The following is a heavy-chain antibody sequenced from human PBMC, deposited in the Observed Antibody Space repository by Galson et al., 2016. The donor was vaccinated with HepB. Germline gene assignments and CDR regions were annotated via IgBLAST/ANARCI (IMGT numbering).Heavy chain of an antibody. Sequence: PALVKPTQTLTLTCTFSGFSFSTSGLGVAWIRQPPGKALEWLALIYWDEDKRYSPSLKNRLTITKDAAKNQVVLRMTNMDPVDTATYYCVHRGAVVTFGGVIVSEWFDPWGQGILVTVSS. D-gene: IGHD3-16*02. J-gene: IGHJ5*02. V-gene: IGHV2-5*02. CDR1: GFSFSTSGLG. CDR2: IYWDEDK. CDR3: VHRGAVVTFGGVIVSEWFDP.